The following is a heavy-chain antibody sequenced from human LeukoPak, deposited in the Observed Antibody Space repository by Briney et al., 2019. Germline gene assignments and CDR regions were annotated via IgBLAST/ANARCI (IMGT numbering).Heavy chain of an antibody. CDR2: VSGSGGNT. J-gene: IGHJ4*02. CDR3: ARVEMTAYYFDY. CDR1: RFTFNNYA. V-gene: IGHV3-23*01. Sequence: GGSLRLSCAASRFTFNNYAMNWVRQAPGKGLEWVSSVSGSGGNTYYADSVKGRLTISRDNSENTLYLQMSSLRAEDTAVYYCARVEMTAYYFDYWGQGTLVTVSS. D-gene: IGHD2-21*02.